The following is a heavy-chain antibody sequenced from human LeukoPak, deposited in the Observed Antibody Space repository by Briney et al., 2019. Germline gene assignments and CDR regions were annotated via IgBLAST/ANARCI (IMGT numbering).Heavy chain of an antibody. D-gene: IGHD1-1*01. CDR1: GGSFSGYY. V-gene: IGHV4-34*01. CDR2: INHSGST. J-gene: IGHJ3*02. CDR3: ARRGNWNDAVLDI. Sequence: SGTLSLTCAVYGGSFSGYYWRWVRQPPGKGLEWIGEINHSGSTNYNPSLKSRVTMSVDTSKNQFSLKLSSVTAADTAVYYCARRGNWNDAVLDIWGQGTTVTVSA.